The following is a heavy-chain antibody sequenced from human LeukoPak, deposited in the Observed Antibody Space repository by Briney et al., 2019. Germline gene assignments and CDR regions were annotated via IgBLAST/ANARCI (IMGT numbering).Heavy chain of an antibody. CDR3: ARAGYSSSWYSIYYYHYYYMDV. CDR2: INPNSGGT. V-gene: IGHV1-2*02. J-gene: IGHJ6*03. Sequence: ASVKVSCKASGYAFTGYYMHWVRQAPGQGLEWMGWINPNSGGTNYAQKFQGRVTMTRDTSISTAYMELSRLRSDDTAVYYCARAGYSSSWYSIYYYHYYYMDVWGKGTTVTVSS. CDR1: GYAFTGYY. D-gene: IGHD6-13*01.